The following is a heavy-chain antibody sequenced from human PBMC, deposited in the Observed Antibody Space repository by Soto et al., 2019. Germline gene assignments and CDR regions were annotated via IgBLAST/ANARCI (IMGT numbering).Heavy chain of an antibody. D-gene: IGHD3-3*01. CDR3: AKALYDFWSGYPGYYFDY. J-gene: IGHJ4*02. V-gene: IGHV3-30*18. CDR2: ISYDGSNK. Sequence: QVQLVESGGGVVHPGRSLRLSCAASGFTFSSYGMHWVRQAPGKGLEWVAVISYDGSNKYYADSVKGRFTISRDNSKNTLYLQMNSLRAEDTAVYYCAKALYDFWSGYPGYYFDYWGQGTLVTVSS. CDR1: GFTFSSYG.